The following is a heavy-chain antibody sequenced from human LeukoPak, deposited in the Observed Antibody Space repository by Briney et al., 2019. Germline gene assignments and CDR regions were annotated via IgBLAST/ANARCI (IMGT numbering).Heavy chain of an antibody. J-gene: IGHJ4*02. CDR2: INHSGST. CDR1: GFIFSSYA. D-gene: IGHD2-21*02. Sequence: KPGGSLRLSCAASGFIFSSYAMSWIRQPPGKGLEWIGEINHSGSTNYNPSLKSRVTISVDTSKNQFSLRLSSVTAADTAVYYCARGGFYCGGDCYVDYWGQGTLVTVSS. V-gene: IGHV4-34*01. CDR3: ARGGFYCGGDCYVDY.